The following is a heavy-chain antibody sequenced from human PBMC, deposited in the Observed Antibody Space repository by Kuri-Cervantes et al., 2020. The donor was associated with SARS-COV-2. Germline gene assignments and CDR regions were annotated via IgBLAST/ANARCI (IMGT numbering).Heavy chain of an antibody. CDR3: ARGNSSSGFDY. V-gene: IGHV4-30-4*01. Sequence: SETLSLTCSVSGGSISSGDYYWSWIRQPPGKGLEWIGEINHSGSTNYNPSLKSRVTISVDTSKNQFSLKLSSVTAADTAVYYCARGNSSSGFDYWGQGTLVTVSS. D-gene: IGHD6-6*01. J-gene: IGHJ4*02. CDR2: INHSGST. CDR1: GGSISSGDYY.